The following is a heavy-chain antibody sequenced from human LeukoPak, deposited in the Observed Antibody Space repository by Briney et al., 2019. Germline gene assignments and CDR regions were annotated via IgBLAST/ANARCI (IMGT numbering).Heavy chain of an antibody. Sequence: GGSLRLSCAAWGFTFSNAWMNWLRQAPGKGLEWVGRIKSKTDGGTTDYAAPVKGRFTISRDDSKHTLYLQVNSLKTEDTAVYYCTTGNWGSFSYWGQGTLVTVSS. D-gene: IGHD7-27*01. CDR2: IKSKTDGGTT. V-gene: IGHV3-15*01. CDR1: GFTFSNAW. J-gene: IGHJ4*02. CDR3: TTGNWGSFSY.